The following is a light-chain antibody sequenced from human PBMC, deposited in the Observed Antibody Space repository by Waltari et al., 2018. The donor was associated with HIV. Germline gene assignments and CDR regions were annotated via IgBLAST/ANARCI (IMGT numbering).Light chain of an antibody. CDR1: SSNIGRNT. V-gene: IGLV1-44*01. Sequence: QSVLTQPPSASGTPGQRVTISCSGSSSNIGRNTVNWYQQLPGTAPKLLLYTNNQRPSGVPDRFSGSKSGTSACLAISGLQSEDEADYYCAAWDDSLNGPVFGGGTKLTVL. J-gene: IGLJ2*01. CDR2: TNN. CDR3: AAWDDSLNGPV.